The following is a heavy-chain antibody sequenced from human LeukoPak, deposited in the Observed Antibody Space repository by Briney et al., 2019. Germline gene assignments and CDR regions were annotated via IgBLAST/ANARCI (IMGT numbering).Heavy chain of an antibody. Sequence: LEAPSPTRAVSGGAFRGFYWGWIPHPPGEGAEWIGEINHNGSTNYNPSLKSRVTISVDTSKNQFSLKLSSVTAADTAVYYCARGFYSYGFDYWGQGTLVTVSS. CDR1: GGAFRGFY. J-gene: IGHJ4*02. D-gene: IGHD5-18*01. CDR2: INHNGST. V-gene: IGHV4-34*01. CDR3: ARGFYSYGFDY.